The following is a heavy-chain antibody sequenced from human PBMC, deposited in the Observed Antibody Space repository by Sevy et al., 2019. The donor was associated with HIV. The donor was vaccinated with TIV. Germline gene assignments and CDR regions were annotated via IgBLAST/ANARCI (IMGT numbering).Heavy chain of an antibody. D-gene: IGHD5-18*01. V-gene: IGHV3-48*02. CDR3: ASTVCGYSYRCFDY. Sequence: GGSLRLSCAASGFTFSSYSMNWVRQAPGKGLEWVSYISSSSSTIYYADSVKGRFTISRDNAKNSLYLQMNSLRDEDTAVYNCASTVCGYSYRCFDYWGQGTLVTVSS. J-gene: IGHJ4*02. CDR1: GFTFSSYS. CDR2: ISSSSSTI.